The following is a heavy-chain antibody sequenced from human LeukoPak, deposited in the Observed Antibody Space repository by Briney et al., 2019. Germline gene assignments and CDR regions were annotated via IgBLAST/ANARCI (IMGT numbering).Heavy chain of an antibody. V-gene: IGHV3-23*01. Sequence: GGSLRLSCAASGFTFSSSAMSWVRQAPGKGLEWVSTISGSGSNTYYADSVQGRFTISRDNSKSTLYLQMYSLRADDTAVYYCAKAYSGSHRGAFDVWGQGTMVTVSS. CDR2: ISGSGSNT. CDR1: GFTFSSSA. D-gene: IGHD1-26*01. J-gene: IGHJ3*01. CDR3: AKAYSGSHRGAFDV.